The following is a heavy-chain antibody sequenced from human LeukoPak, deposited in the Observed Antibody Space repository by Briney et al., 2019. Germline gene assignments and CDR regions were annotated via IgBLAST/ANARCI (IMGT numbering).Heavy chain of an antibody. CDR2: IRHSDGNT. Sequence: GSLRLSCAASGFTFNIYTMYWVRQAPGKGLEWVSGIRHSDGNTYYADSVKGRFTISSDKSKNILFLQMNSLRAEDTALYYCAKGQETESRLDSWGQGTLVTVSS. CDR3: AKGQETESRLDS. J-gene: IGHJ4*02. V-gene: IGHV3-23*01. D-gene: IGHD1-1*01. CDR1: GFTFNIYT.